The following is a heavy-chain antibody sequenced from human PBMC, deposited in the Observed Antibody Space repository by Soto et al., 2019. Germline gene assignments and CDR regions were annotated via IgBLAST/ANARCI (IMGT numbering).Heavy chain of an antibody. J-gene: IGHJ4*02. D-gene: IGHD5-18*01. V-gene: IGHV1-18*01. CDR3: ARDPALNVNTGQKFDY. CDR1: GYTFTSYG. CDR2: ISAYNGNT. Sequence: QVQLVQSGAEVKKPGASVKVSCKVSGYTFTSYGISWVRQAPGQGLEWMGWISAYNGNTNYAQRLQGRVTLTTDTSTSTADMELRSLRSDDTAVYFCARDPALNVNTGQKFDYWGQGNLVTVSS.